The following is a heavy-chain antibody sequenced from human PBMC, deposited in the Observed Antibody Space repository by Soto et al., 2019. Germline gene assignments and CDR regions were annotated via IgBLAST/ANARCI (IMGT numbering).Heavy chain of an antibody. CDR1: GFTFGDYA. D-gene: IGHD6-13*01. CDR2: IRSKAYGGTT. J-gene: IGHJ4*02. CDR3: TREPRIAAAVDY. V-gene: IGHV3-49*03. Sequence: GGSLRLSCTASGFTFGDYAMSWFRQAPGKGLEWVCFIRSKAYGGTTEYAASVKGRFTISRDDSKSIAYLQMNSLKTEDTAVYYCTREPRIAAAVDYWGQGTLVTVSS.